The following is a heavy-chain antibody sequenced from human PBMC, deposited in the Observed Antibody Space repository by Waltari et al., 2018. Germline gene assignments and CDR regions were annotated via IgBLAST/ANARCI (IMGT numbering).Heavy chain of an antibody. V-gene: IGHV3-23*01. CDR2: ISGSGGST. CDR3: AKVVSSSWYLDY. J-gene: IGHJ4*02. Sequence: EVQLLESGGDVVQPGGYMRCSCAVSGFTLSSDTMSWVRQAPGKGLEWGSAISGSGGSTYYADSVKGRFTISRDNSKNTLYLQMNSLRAEDTAVYYCAKVVSSSWYLDYWGQGTLVTVSS. D-gene: IGHD6-13*01. CDR1: GFTLSSDT.